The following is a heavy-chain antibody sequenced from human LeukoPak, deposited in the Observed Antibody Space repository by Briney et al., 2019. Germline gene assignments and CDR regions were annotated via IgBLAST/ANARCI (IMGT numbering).Heavy chain of an antibody. CDR2: ISSSGSTI. CDR1: GFTFSSYE. Sequence: PGGSLRLSCAASGFTFSSYEMNWVRQAPGKGLEWVSYISSSGSTIYYADSVKGRFTISRDNAKNSLYLQMNSLRAEDTALYYCARAGGGSYYDAFDIWGQGTMVTVSS. V-gene: IGHV3-48*03. CDR3: ARAGGGSYYDAFDI. D-gene: IGHD1-26*01. J-gene: IGHJ3*02.